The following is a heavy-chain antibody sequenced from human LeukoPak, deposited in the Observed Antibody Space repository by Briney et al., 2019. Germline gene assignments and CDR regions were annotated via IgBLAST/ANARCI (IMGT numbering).Heavy chain of an antibody. CDR3: ARASRAWFDP. CDR1: GYTFTSYD. J-gene: IGHJ5*02. Sequence: ASVTVSCKASGYTFTSYDINWVRQAAGQGLEWMGWMNPNSGNTGYAQKFQGRVTITRNTSISTAYMELSSLRSEDTAVYYCARASRAWFDPWGQGTLVTVPS. CDR2: MNPNSGNT. V-gene: IGHV1-8*03.